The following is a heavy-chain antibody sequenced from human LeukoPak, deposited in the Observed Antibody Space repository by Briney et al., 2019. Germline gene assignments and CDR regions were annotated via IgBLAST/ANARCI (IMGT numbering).Heavy chain of an antibody. D-gene: IGHD2/OR15-2a*01. CDR1: GGSFSGYY. Sequence: SETLSLTCAVYGGSFSGYYWSWIRQPPGKGLEWIGEINHSGSTNYNPSLKSRVTISVDTSKNQFSLKLSSVTAADTAVYYCARDRGELGFDPWGQGTLVTVSS. J-gene: IGHJ5*02. V-gene: IGHV4-34*01. CDR3: ARDRGELGFDP. CDR2: INHSGST.